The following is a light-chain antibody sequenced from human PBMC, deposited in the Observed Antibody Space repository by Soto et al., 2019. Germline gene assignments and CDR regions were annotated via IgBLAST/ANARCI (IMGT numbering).Light chain of an antibody. CDR1: QGIGVR. Sequence: IQMTQSPSSLSASIGDRVTITCRASQGIGVRLAWFQQKPGKAPQYLIQSASILQSGVPSRFSGSGSGTEFILTINSLQPEDVAIYYCLQVNSFPRTVGQGTKVEIK. CDR2: SAS. CDR3: LQVNSFPRT. V-gene: IGKV1-12*01. J-gene: IGKJ1*01.